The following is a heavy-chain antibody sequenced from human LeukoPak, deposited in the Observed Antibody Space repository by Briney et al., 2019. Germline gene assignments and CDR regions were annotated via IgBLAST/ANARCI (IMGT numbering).Heavy chain of an antibody. CDR2: INYIGTT. V-gene: IGHV4-59*01. CDR3: ARVVRLGYTDTSGPAFDI. CDR1: GGSISSSH. D-gene: IGHD3-22*01. J-gene: IGHJ3*02. Sequence: SETLSLTCTVSGGSISSSHWSWIRQSPEKGLEWIGYINYIGTTNYNPSLKSRVTISLDTSKSQFSLKLSSVTPADTAVYYCARVVRLGYTDTSGPAFDIWGQGTRVTVSS.